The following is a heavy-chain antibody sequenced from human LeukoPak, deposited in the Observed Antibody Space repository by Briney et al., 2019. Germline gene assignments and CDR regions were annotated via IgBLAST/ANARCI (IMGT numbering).Heavy chain of an antibody. CDR2: IGVYDGDT. J-gene: IGHJ5*02. CDR3: TKDFEDTALFKS. Sequence: ASVKVSWKASGYTFISQGINWVRQAPGQGLEWMGWIGVYDGDTNYAQKFQGRVTMTTDTSTSTAYLELGGLRSDDTAVYYCTKDFEDTALFKSWGQGTLVTVSS. D-gene: IGHD5-18*01. V-gene: IGHV1-18*01. CDR1: GYTFISQG.